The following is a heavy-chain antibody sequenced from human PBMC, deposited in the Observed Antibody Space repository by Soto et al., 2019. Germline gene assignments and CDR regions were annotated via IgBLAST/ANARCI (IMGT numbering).Heavy chain of an antibody. Sequence: LRLSCAASGFTFISYGMHWVRQAPGKGLEWVAVIWYDGSNKYYADSVKGRFTISRDNSKNALYLQMNSLRAEDTAVYYCARRSPRGFGVGMDVWGQGTTVTVSS. D-gene: IGHD3-10*01. V-gene: IGHV3-33*01. J-gene: IGHJ6*02. CDR1: GFTFISYG. CDR2: IWYDGSNK. CDR3: ARRSPRGFGVGMDV.